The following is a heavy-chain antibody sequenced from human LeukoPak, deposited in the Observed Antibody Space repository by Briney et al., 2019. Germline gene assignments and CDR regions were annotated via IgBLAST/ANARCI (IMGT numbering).Heavy chain of an antibody. CDR2: INPNSGGT. Sequence: ASVKVSCKASGYTFTGYYMHWVRQAPGQGLEWMGRINPNSGGTNYAQKFQGRVTMTRDTSISTAYMGLSSLRSEDTAVYYCASPHYYYDSSGYYYSFDYWGQGTLVTVSS. CDR1: GYTFTGYY. D-gene: IGHD3-22*01. J-gene: IGHJ4*02. CDR3: ASPHYYYDSSGYYYSFDY. V-gene: IGHV1-2*06.